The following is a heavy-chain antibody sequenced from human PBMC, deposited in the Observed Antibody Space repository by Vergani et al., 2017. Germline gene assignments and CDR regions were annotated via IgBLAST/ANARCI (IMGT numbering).Heavy chain of an antibody. CDR2: IYTSGST. J-gene: IGHJ6*03. D-gene: IGHD6-13*01. V-gene: IGHV4-61*02. CDR1: GGSISSGSYY. CDR3: ARETYQQLETYYYYYYMDG. Sequence: QVQLQESGPGLVKPSQTLSLTCTVSGGSISSGSYYWSWIRQPAGKGLEWIGRIYTSGSTNYNPSLKSRVTMSVDTSKNQFSLMLSSVTAADTAVYYCARETYQQLETYYYYYYMDGWGKGTTVTVSS.